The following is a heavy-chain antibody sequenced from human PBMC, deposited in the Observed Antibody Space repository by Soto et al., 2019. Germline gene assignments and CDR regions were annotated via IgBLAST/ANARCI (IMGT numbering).Heavy chain of an antibody. J-gene: IGHJ5*02. Sequence: QQQQVESGGGVVQPGRSLRLSCAASGFTFNSYGIHWVRQAPGKALEWVAVISYDGNNIYYGDSVQGRFTISRDNSKNTIYLQMNSLRAEDTAVYYCAKDVGYCTNGVCLYNWFDPWGQGTLVTVSS. V-gene: IGHV3-30*18. CDR2: ISYDGNNI. CDR1: GFTFNSYG. D-gene: IGHD2-8*01. CDR3: AKDVGYCTNGVCLYNWFDP.